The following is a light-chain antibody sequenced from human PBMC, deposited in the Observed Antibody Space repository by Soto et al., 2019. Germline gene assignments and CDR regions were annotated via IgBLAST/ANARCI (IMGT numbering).Light chain of an antibody. CDR1: QSISSW. CDR3: QQDNSDPLT. J-gene: IGKJ1*01. V-gene: IGKV1-5*01. Sequence: DIQMTQSPSTLSSSVGDRVTITCRASQSISSWLAWYQQKPGTAPTLLIYDASSLESGVPSRFSGSGSGTDFTLTSSSLQPDDFATYYCQQDNSDPLTFGQGTKVEIK. CDR2: DAS.